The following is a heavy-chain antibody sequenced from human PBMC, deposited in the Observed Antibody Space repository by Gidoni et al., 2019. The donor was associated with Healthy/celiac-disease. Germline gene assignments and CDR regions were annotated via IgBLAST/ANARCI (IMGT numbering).Heavy chain of an antibody. V-gene: IGHV3-66*02. J-gene: IGHJ4*02. CDR3: ARARHYDYYDS. D-gene: IGHD3-22*01. CDR1: GFTVSSNY. Sequence: EVQLVESGGGLVQPGGSLRLSCAASGFTVSSNYMSWVRQAPGKGLEWVSVIYSGGSTYYADSVKGRFTISRDNSKNTLYLQMNSLRAEDTAVYYCARARHYDYYDSWGQGTLVTVSS. CDR2: IYSGGST.